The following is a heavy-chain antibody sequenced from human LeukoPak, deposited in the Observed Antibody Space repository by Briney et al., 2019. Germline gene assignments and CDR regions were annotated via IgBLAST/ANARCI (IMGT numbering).Heavy chain of an antibody. V-gene: IGHV3-74*01. CDR1: GFTFSSYW. J-gene: IGHJ4*02. D-gene: IGHD1-1*01. CDR3: ARVFSNPTGNDY. Sequence: GGSLRLSCAASGFTFSSYWMHWVRQAPGKGLVWVSRIKTDGSSTTYADSVKGRFTISRDNAKNTLYLQMNSLRVDDTAVYYCARVFSNPTGNDYWGQGTLVTVSS. CDR2: IKTDGSST.